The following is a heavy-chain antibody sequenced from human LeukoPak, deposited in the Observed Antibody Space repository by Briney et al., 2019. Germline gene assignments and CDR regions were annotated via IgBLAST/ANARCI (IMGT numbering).Heavy chain of an antibody. V-gene: IGHV3-48*03. CDR1: RFTFSNSE. D-gene: IGHD6-6*01. Sequence: PGGSLRLSCAASRFTFSNSEMNWVRQAPGKGLEWVSYISTSGSSSFYADSVKGRFTISRDNAKNSLYLQMNSLRAEDTAVYYCARGWQLGKWGQGTLVTVPS. CDR2: ISTSGSSS. CDR3: ARGWQLGK. J-gene: IGHJ4*02.